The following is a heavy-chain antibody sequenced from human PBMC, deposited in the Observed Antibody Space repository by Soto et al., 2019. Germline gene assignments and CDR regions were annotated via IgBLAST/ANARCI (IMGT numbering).Heavy chain of an antibody. CDR1: CFTFSNYG. D-gene: IGHD3-10*01. CDR3: AAGEPLNY. Sequence: GGSLRLSCAASCFTFSNYGMHWVRQAPGKGLEWVAIIWYDGSNKYYADSVKGRFTISRDNSKNTVYLQMNSLRAEDTAMYFCAAGEPLNYRGQGTLVTVSS. V-gene: IGHV3-33*01. CDR2: IWYDGSNK. J-gene: IGHJ4*02.